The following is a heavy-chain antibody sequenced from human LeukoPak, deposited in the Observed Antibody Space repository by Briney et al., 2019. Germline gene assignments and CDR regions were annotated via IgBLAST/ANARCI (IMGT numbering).Heavy chain of an antibody. Sequence: ASVKVSCKASGYTFTSYYMHWVRQAPGQGLEWMGIINPSGGSTSYAQKFQGRVTMTRDMSTSTVYMELSSLRSEDTAVYYCARDPCEFRSCYSPYYFDYWGQGTLVIVSS. CDR3: ARDPCEFRSCYSPYYFDY. J-gene: IGHJ4*02. CDR2: INPSGGST. CDR1: GYTFTSYY. D-gene: IGHD2-2*01. V-gene: IGHV1-46*01.